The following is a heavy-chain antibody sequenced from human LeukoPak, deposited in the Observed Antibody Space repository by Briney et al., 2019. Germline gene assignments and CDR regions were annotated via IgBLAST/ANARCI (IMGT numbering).Heavy chain of an antibody. Sequence: GGSLRLSCAASGFTFSSDWMSWVRQAPGKGLEWVANIKQDGSEKYYEDSVKGRFTISRDNAKNTLYLQMNSLRAEDTAVYYCARALQWVAGTLDYYYGMDLWGQGTTVTVSS. CDR2: IKQDGSEK. CDR1: GFTFSSDW. V-gene: IGHV3-7*01. CDR3: ARALQWVAGTLDYYYGMDL. J-gene: IGHJ6*02. D-gene: IGHD6-19*01.